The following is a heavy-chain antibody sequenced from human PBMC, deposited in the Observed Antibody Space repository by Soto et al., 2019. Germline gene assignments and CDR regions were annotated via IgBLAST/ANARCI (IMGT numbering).Heavy chain of an antibody. D-gene: IGHD6-19*01. CDR2: IYYSGST. Sequence: SATLSLTCTVSGGSISSYYWSWIRQPPGKGLEWIGYIYYSGSTNYNPSLKSRVTISVDTSKNQFSLKLSSVTAADTAVYYCARHGWPSSGSGRFDYWGQGTLVTVSS. J-gene: IGHJ4*02. CDR3: ARHGWPSSGSGRFDY. CDR1: GGSISSYY. V-gene: IGHV4-59*08.